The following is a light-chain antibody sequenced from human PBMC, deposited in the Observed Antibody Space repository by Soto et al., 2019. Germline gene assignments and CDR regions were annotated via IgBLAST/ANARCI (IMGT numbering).Light chain of an antibody. CDR3: QQYNNWPLT. V-gene: IGKV3-15*01. CDR2: GAT. CDR1: QSVSSN. Sequence: EIVMTQSPATLSVSPGERATLSCRASQSVSSNLAWYQQKPGQAPRLLIYGATSRATGIPVRFSGSGSGTEFTLTISSLQSEDFAVYYCQQYNNWPLTFGQGRLLEIK. J-gene: IGKJ5*01.